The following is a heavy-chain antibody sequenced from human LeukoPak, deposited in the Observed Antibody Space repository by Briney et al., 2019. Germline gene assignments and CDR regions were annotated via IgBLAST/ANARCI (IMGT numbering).Heavy chain of an antibody. CDR1: GGSFSGYY. CDR2: INHSGST. Sequence: SETLSLTCAVYGGSFSGYYWSWIRQPPGKGLGWIGEINHSGSTNYNPSLKSRVTISVDTSKNQFSLKLSSVTAADTAVYYCARAPLYYYDSSGHYFDYWGQGTLVTVSS. CDR3: ARAPLYYYDSSGHYFDY. D-gene: IGHD3-22*01. V-gene: IGHV4-34*01. J-gene: IGHJ4*02.